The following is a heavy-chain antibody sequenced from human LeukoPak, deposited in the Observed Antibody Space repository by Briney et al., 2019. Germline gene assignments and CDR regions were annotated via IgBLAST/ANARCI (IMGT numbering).Heavy chain of an antibody. J-gene: IGHJ5*02. CDR1: GFTFSSYS. V-gene: IGHV3-21*01. D-gene: IGHD6-13*01. Sequence: GGSLRLSCAASGFTFSSYSMNWVRQAPGKGLEWVSSISSSSSYIYYADSVKGRFTISRDNAKNSLYLQMNSLRAEDTAVYYCARRDQVAAAPNWFDPWGQGTLVTVSS. CDR3: ARRDQVAAAPNWFDP. CDR2: ISSSSSYI.